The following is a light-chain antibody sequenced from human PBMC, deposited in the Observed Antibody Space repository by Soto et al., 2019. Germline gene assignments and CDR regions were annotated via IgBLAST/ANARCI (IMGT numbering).Light chain of an antibody. V-gene: IGKV3-20*01. Sequence: EIALTQSPGTLSLAPGERATLSCRASQSVSSTYLAWYQQKPGQAPRLLIYGASRRATGIPDRFSGSGSGTDFTLTISRLEPEDFAVYYCQQYVSSPWAFGQGTKVDIK. CDR2: GAS. J-gene: IGKJ1*01. CDR1: QSVSSTY. CDR3: QQYVSSPWA.